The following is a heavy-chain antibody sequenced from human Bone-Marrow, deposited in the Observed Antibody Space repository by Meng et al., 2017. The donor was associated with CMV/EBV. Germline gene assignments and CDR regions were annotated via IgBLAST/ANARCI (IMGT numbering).Heavy chain of an antibody. CDR2: IYSGGST. J-gene: IGHJ6*02. V-gene: IGHV3-53*01. CDR1: GFTVSSNY. D-gene: IGHD2-8*01. CDR3: ARDGDSTNGGMDV. Sequence: GGSLRLSCAASGFTVSSNYMSWVRQAPGKGLEWVSVIYSGGSTYYADSVKGRFTISRDNAKNSLYLQMNSLRAEDTAVYYCARDGDSTNGGMDVWGQGTTVTVSS.